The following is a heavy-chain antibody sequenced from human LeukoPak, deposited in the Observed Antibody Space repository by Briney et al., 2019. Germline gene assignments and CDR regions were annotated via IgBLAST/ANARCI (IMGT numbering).Heavy chain of an antibody. D-gene: IGHD1-26*01. Sequence: QPGGSLRLSCAASGFTFSSYGMHWVRQAPGKGLEWVAFIRYDGTNKYYADSVKGRFTISRDNAKSSLFLQMNSLRAEDAAVYYCARDKPRGSYYGSIFDSWGQGTLVTVSS. CDR2: IRYDGTNK. CDR3: ARDKPRGSYYGSIFDS. J-gene: IGHJ4*02. CDR1: GFTFSSYG. V-gene: IGHV3-30*02.